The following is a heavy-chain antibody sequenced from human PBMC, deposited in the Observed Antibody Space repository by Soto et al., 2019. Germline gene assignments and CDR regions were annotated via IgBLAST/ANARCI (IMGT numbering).Heavy chain of an antibody. Sequence: PSETLSRTCSVYGGAFSGYYWSWIRQPPGKGLEWIGEINHSGSTNYNPSLKSRVTISVDTSKNQFSLKLSSVTAADTAVYYCAATIPPPYYFDYWGQGTLVTVSS. CDR2: INHSGST. CDR1: GGAFSGYY. V-gene: IGHV4-34*01. CDR3: AATIPPPYYFDY. J-gene: IGHJ4*02. D-gene: IGHD2-21*01.